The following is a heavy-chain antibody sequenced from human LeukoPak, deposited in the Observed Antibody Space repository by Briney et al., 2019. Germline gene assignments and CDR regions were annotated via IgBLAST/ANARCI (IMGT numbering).Heavy chain of an antibody. Sequence: ASVKVSCETSGYTFTGYYMHWVRQAPGQGLEWMGWINPNSGDTKYAQKFQGRATMTRDTSISTSYMELSRLTSDDTAVYYCARGRTVKTAMFDDDHWGQGTLVAVSS. CDR3: ARGRTVKTAMFDDDH. CDR1: GYTFTGYY. J-gene: IGHJ4*02. CDR2: INPNSGDT. D-gene: IGHD5-18*01. V-gene: IGHV1-2*02.